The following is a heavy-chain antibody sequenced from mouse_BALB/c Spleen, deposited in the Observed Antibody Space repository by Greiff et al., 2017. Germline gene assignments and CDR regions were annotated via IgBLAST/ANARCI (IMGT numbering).Heavy chain of an antibody. Sequence: EVQLQQSGAELVKPGASVKLSCTASGFNIKDTYMHWVKQRPEQGLEWIGRIDPANGNTKYDPKFQGKATLTADKSSSTAYMQLSSLTSENSAVYFCARSHYYGSSPFDYWGQGTTLTVSS. J-gene: IGHJ2*01. V-gene: IGHV14-3*02. D-gene: IGHD1-1*01. CDR2: IDPANGNT. CDR1: GFNIKDTY. CDR3: ARSHYYGSSPFDY.